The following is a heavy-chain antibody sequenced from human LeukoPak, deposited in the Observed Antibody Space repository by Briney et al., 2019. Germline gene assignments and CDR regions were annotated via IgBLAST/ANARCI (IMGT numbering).Heavy chain of an antibody. CDR3: ARVVYYFDY. Sequence: PGGSLRHSCAASGFTFSIYLMSWVPPAPGKRLEWGANIKQEGSEKYYVDSVKGRFTISRDNAKTSLYLQMNSLRAEATAVYYCARVVYYFDYWGPGALVTVSS. CDR1: GFTFSIYL. V-gene: IGHV3-7*02. CDR2: IKQEGSEK. J-gene: IGHJ4*02.